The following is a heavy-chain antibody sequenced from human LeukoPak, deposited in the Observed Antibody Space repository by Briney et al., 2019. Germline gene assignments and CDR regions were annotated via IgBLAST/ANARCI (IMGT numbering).Heavy chain of an antibody. CDR3: ARGPRRWLQLTYFDY. CDR2: ISGSNGDT. V-gene: IGHV1-18*01. CDR1: GYSFTSYG. Sequence: ASVKVSCKAVGYSFTSYGVVWGRQAPGQGLEWKAWISGSNGDTNFAQNIQGRVTLTTDTSTSTAYMELMSLRSDDTAAYFCARGPRRWLQLTYFDYWGQGTLVTVSS. D-gene: IGHD5-24*01. J-gene: IGHJ4*02.